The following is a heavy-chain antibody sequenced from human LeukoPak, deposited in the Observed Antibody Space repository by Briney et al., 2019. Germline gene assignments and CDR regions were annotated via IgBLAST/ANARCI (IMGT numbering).Heavy chain of an antibody. CDR3: ARDYSSSWWGGDYGY. J-gene: IGHJ4*02. Sequence: GASVKVSCKASGYTFTSYDINWVRQATGQGLEWMGWMNPNSGNTGYAQKFQGRVTMTRNTSISTAYMELSSLRSEDTAVYYCARDYSSSWWGGDYGYWGRGTLVTVSS. CDR1: GYTFTSYD. V-gene: IGHV1-8*01. CDR2: MNPNSGNT. D-gene: IGHD6-13*01.